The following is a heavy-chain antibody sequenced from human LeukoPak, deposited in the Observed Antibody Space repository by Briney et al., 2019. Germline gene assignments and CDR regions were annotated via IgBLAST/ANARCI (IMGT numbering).Heavy chain of an antibody. CDR3: ATYSSGWYREEDAFDI. V-gene: IGHV3-23*01. CDR1: GFTFSSYA. Sequence: PGGSLRLSCAASGFTFSSYAMSWVRQAPGKGLEWVSAISGSGGSTYYADSVKGRFTISRDNSKSTLYLQMNSLRAEDTAVYYCATYSSGWYREEDAFDIWGQGTMVTVSS. J-gene: IGHJ3*02. D-gene: IGHD6-19*01. CDR2: ISGSGGST.